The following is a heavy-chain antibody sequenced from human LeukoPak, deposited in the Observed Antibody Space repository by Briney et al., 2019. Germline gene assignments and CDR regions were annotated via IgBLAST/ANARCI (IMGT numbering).Heavy chain of an antibody. J-gene: IGHJ6*02. Sequence: PSETLSLTCTVSGGSISSYYWSWIRQPPGKGLEWIGYIYYSGSTNYNPSLKSRVTISVDTSKNQFFLKLSSVTAADTAVYNCARVDDFWSGHYYYGMDVWGQGTTVTVSS. D-gene: IGHD3-3*01. CDR3: ARVDDFWSGHYYYGMDV. CDR2: IYYSGST. CDR1: GGSISSYY. V-gene: IGHV4-59*01.